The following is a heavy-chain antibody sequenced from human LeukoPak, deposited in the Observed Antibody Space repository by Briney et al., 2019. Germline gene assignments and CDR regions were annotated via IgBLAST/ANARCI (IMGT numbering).Heavy chain of an antibody. Sequence: SETLSLTCAAYGGSFSGYYWSWIRQPPGKGLEWIGEMNHSGGSNYNSSLKSRVTISVDTSKNQFSLKLTSVTAADMAVYYCTKGRYNYGFFDYWGQGTPVTVSS. V-gene: IGHV4-34*01. CDR1: GGSFSGYY. J-gene: IGHJ4*02. CDR2: MNHSGGS. D-gene: IGHD5-18*01. CDR3: TKGRYNYGFFDY.